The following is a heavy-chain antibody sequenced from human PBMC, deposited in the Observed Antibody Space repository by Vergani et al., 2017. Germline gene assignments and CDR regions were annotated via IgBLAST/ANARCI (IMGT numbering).Heavy chain of an antibody. Sequence: QLQLQESGPGLVKPSETLSLTCTVSGGSFSTGGQSWTWLRQSAGKGLEWMGYVSFRGDTLYDPSVKGRMTISLNTSSNQFSLYLTSVTAADTAVYYCARSRIYYGAGSPDYWGQGTLVTVSS. CDR3: ARSRIYYGAGSPDY. D-gene: IGHD3-10*01. CDR1: GGSFSTGGQS. CDR2: VSFRGDT. V-gene: IGHV4-61*10. J-gene: IGHJ4*02.